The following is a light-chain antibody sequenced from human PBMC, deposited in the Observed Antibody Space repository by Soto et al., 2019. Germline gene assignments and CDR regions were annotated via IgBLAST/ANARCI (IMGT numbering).Light chain of an antibody. CDR2: RTS. J-gene: IGKJ4*01. CDR1: QSISSN. V-gene: IGKV3-15*01. Sequence: EIVMTQSPATLSVSPGERATLSCRDSQSISSNLAWYQQKPGQAPRLLMFRTSSRATGFPARFSGSGSGTECNLTISSLQSEDFGVYYCQQYNNWPRATFGGGTKVEIK. CDR3: QQYNNWPRAT.